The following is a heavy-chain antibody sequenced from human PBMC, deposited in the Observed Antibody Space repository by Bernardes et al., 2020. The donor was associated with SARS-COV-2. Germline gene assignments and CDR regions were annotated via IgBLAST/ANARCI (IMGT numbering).Heavy chain of an antibody. V-gene: IGHV3-23*01. CDR2: VGISATST. CDR3: ATLSRYGDYGNY. CDR1: GFTFSDYT. Sequence: GGSLRLSCAASGFTFSDYTMSWVRQAPGKGLEWVSTVGISATSTFFAASVKGRFTISRDNSKNTVSLQMNSLRVEDTAVYYCATLSRYGDYGNYWGQGTLVTVSS. J-gene: IGHJ4*02. D-gene: IGHD4-17*01.